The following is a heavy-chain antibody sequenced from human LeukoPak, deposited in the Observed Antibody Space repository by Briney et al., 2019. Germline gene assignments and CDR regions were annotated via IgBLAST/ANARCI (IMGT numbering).Heavy chain of an antibody. Sequence: GGSLRLSCAASGFTFSSYGMHWVRQAPGKGLEWVAFIRYDGRNKYYADSVKGRFTISRDNSKNTLYLQMNSLRAEDTAVYYCAKDGNYYGSGTNYYMDVWGKGTTVTVSS. CDR2: IRYDGRNK. CDR3: AKDGNYYGSGTNYYMDV. J-gene: IGHJ6*03. CDR1: GFTFSSYG. V-gene: IGHV3-30*02. D-gene: IGHD3-10*01.